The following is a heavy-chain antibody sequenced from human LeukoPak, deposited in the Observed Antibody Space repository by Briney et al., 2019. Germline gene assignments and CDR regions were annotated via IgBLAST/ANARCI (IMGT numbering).Heavy chain of an antibody. CDR3: ARRKEVATQRWFAP. V-gene: IGHV4-39*07. Sequence: KPSETLSLTCTVSGGSISSSSYYWGWFRQPPGNGLEWIGSIYYSGSTYYNPSLKSRVTISVDTSKNQFSLKLSSVTAADTAVYYCARRKEVATQRWFAPWGQGTLVTVSS. D-gene: IGHD2-15*01. CDR2: IYYSGST. J-gene: IGHJ5*02. CDR1: GGSISSSSYY.